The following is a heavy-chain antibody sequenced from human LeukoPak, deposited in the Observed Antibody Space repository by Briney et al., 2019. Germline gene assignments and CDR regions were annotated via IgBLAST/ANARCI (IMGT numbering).Heavy chain of an antibody. V-gene: IGHV4-34*01. J-gene: IGHJ2*01. Sequence: SETLSLTCAVYGGSFSGYYWSWIRQPPGKGLEWVGEIHYSGATNYKSSLKSRVTISGDTSKNRISLKLTSVTAADTALYYCARGRPGAGNYYFDLWGRGTPVTVSS. CDR2: IHYSGAT. D-gene: IGHD1-7*01. CDR1: GGSFSGYY. CDR3: ARGRPGAGNYYFDL.